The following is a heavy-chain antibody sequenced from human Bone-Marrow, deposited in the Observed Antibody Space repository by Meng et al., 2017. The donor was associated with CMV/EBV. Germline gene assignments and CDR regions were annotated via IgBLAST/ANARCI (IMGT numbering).Heavy chain of an antibody. CDR1: GFTFNTYW. Sequence: GGSLRLYCAASGFTFNTYWMHWVRQAPGKGLVWVANINQDGSEKYYVDSVKGQFTISRDNAKNLLYLQLNSLRVGDTAVYYCARSYLILVAGRAFFDSWGQGTLVTVSS. CDR2: INQDGSEK. V-gene: IGHV3-7*01. D-gene: IGHD3-22*01. CDR3: ARSYLILVAGRAFFDS. J-gene: IGHJ4*02.